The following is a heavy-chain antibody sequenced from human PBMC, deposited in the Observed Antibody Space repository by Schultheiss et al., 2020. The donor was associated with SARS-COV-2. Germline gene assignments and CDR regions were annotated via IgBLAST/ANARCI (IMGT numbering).Heavy chain of an antibody. CDR2: ISGSGGST. D-gene: IGHD3-9*01. CDR1: GFTFSSYA. V-gene: IGHV3-23*01. Sequence: GGSLRLSCAASGFTFSSYAMSWVRQAPGKGLEWVSAISGSGGSTYYADSVKGRFTITRDNSKSTLYLQMNSLRVEDTAMYYCARATYYDLLTGHSLADGWYFDLWGRGTRVTVSS. CDR3: ARATYYDLLTGHSLADGWYFDL. J-gene: IGHJ2*01.